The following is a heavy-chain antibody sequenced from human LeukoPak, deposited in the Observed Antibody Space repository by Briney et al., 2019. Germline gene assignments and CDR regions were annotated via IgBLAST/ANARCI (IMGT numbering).Heavy chain of an antibody. J-gene: IGHJ6*03. Sequence: ASVKVSCKASGGTFSSYAISWVRQAPGQGLEWMGRIIPIFGTVNYAQKFQGRVTITTDESTSTAYMELSSLRSEDTAVYYCARDRGPSGSYYYYYMDVWGKGTTVTVSS. CDR3: ARDRGPSGSYYYYYMDV. CDR1: GGTFSSYA. CDR2: IIPIFGTV. V-gene: IGHV1-69*05. D-gene: IGHD1-26*01.